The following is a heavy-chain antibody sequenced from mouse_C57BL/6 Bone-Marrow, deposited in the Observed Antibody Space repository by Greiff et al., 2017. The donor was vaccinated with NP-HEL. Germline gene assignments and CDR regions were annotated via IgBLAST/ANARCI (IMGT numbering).Heavy chain of an antibody. CDR1: GYTFTSYW. V-gene: IGHV1-59*01. CDR2: IDPSDSYT. CDR3: ARSAMGLRRFAY. Sequence: QVQLKESGAELVRPGTSVKLSCKASGYTFTSYWMHWVKQRPGQGLEWIGVIDPSDSYTNYNQKFKGKATLTVDTSSSTAYMQLSSLTSEDSAVYYCARSAMGLRRFAYWGQGTLVTVSA. D-gene: IGHD2-4*01. J-gene: IGHJ3*01.